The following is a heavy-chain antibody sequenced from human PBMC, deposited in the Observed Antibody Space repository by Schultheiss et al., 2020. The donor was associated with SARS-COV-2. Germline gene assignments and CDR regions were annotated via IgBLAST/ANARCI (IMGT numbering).Heavy chain of an antibody. CDR2: IYPGDSDT. J-gene: IGHJ6*02. D-gene: IGHD1-7*01. V-gene: IGHV5-51*01. Sequence: GESLKISCKGSGYSFTSYWIGWVRQMPGKGLEWMGIIYPGDSDTRYSPSFQGQVTISVDKSISTAYLRWSSLKASDSGTYYCARRRAGSTTWTMDVWGQGTTVTVSS. CDR1: GYSFTSYW. CDR3: ARRRAGSTTWTMDV.